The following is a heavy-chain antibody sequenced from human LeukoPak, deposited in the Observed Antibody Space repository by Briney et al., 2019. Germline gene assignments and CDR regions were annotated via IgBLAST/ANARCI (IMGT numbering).Heavy chain of an antibody. Sequence: PGGSLRLSCAASGFTFSSYAMHWVRQAPGKGLEYVSAISTNGGGTYYANSVKGRFTVSRDNSKNTLNLQMGSLRPEDMAVYYCARWGSTSCYDYWGQGTLVTVSS. D-gene: IGHD2-2*01. CDR2: ISTNGGGT. CDR3: ARWGSTSCYDY. CDR1: GFTFSSYA. V-gene: IGHV3-64*01. J-gene: IGHJ4*02.